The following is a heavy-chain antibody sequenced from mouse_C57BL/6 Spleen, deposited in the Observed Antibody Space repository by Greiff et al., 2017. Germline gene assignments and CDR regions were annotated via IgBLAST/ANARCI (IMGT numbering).Heavy chain of an antibody. CDR1: GYTFTSYW. Sequence: VQLKQPGAELVKPGASVKMSCKASGYTFTSYWLTWVKQRPGQGLECIGDLYPGSGSTNYNEKFKSKATLPVDTSSRTAYMQLSSLTSEDAAVNYCARGLTGTGAMDYWGQGTSVTVSA. V-gene: IGHV1-55*01. D-gene: IGHD4-1*01. CDR2: LYPGSGST. J-gene: IGHJ4*01. CDR3: ARGLTGTGAMDY.